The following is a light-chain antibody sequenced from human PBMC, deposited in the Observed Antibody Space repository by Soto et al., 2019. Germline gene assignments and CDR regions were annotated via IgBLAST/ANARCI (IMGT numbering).Light chain of an antibody. V-gene: IGLV1-36*01. Sequence: QSVLTQPPSVSEAPRQRVTISCSGSSSNIGNNAVNWYQQLPGKAPKLLIYYDDLLPSGVSDRFSGSKSGTSASLAISGLQSEDEADYYCAAWDDSLNGPYVFGTGTKVPS. CDR2: YDD. J-gene: IGLJ1*01. CDR3: AAWDDSLNGPYV. CDR1: SSNIGNNA.